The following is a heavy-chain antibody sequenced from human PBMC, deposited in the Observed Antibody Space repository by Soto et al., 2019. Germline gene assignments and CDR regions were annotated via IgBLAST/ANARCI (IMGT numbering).Heavy chain of an antibody. Sequence: QVQLVQSGAEVKKPGASVKVSCKTSGYTFTSYAVHWARQAPGQRLEWMGWINAGNGNTEYSQKFQGRVTFTRDTSASTAHMELSRLRSEYTVLYFCVAVDYGDYWGQGALFTVSS. D-gene: IGHD2-15*01. CDR3: VAVDYGDY. V-gene: IGHV1-3*01. CDR2: INAGNGNT. CDR1: GYTFTSYA. J-gene: IGHJ4*02.